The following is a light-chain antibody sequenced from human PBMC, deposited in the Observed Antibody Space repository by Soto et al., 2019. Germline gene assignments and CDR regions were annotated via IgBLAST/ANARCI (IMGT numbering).Light chain of an antibody. CDR1: SGDIGRYNR. CDR3: SSYTNITTSACV. V-gene: IGLV2-14*01. CDR2: EVT. J-gene: IGLJ1*01. Sequence: QSALTLRASVSGSPGQSITIPCTGTSGDIGRYNRVSWYQQHPGKAPKLIIYEVTDRPSGVSNRFSGSKSGNTASLTISGRQAEDESEYYCSSYTNITTSACVLGKGTKVTVL.